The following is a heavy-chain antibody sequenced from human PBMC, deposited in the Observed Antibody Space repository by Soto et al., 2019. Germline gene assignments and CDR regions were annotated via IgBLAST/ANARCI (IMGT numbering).Heavy chain of an antibody. D-gene: IGHD3-22*01. CDR3: ARGVGYSPLKYYGMDV. V-gene: IGHV4-30-4*01. Sequence: QVQLQESGPGLVKPSQTLSLTCTVSGGSISSDDYFWSWVRQPPGKGLEWIGYIYYSGSTYYNPSLKTRVNILVDTSKSQFSLKLTSVTAADTAVYYCARGVGYSPLKYYGMDVWGQGTTVTVSS. J-gene: IGHJ6*02. CDR2: IYYSGST. CDR1: GGSISSDDYF.